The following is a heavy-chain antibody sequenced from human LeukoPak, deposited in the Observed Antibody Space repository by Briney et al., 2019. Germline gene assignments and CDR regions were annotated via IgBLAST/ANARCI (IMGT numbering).Heavy chain of an antibody. V-gene: IGHV3-66*01. J-gene: IGHJ4*02. CDR1: GLTLSNYI. Sequence: GGSLRLSCTVPGLTLSNYIMHWVRQAPGKGLEWVSVIYSGGSTYYADSVKGRFTISRDNSKNTLYLQMNSLRAEDTAVYYCASTLEYCSGGSCLHWGQGTLVTVSS. D-gene: IGHD2-15*01. CDR2: IYSGGST. CDR3: ASTLEYCSGGSCLH.